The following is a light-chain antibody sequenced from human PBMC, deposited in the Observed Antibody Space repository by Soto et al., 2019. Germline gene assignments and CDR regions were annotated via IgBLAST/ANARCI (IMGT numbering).Light chain of an antibody. J-gene: IGLJ1*01. CDR2: EVS. CDR1: SSDVGGYNY. Sequence: QSALTQPPSASGSPGQSVTISCTGTSSDVGGYNYVSWYQQHPGKAPKLMIYEVSKRPSGVPDRFSGSTSGNTASLTVSALQAEDEADYYCSSYAGSNNFDVFGTGTKVXVL. CDR3: SSYAGSNNFDV. V-gene: IGLV2-8*01.